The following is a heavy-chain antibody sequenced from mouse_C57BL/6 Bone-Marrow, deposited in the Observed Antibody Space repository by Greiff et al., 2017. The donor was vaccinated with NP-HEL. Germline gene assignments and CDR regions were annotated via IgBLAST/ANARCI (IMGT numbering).Heavy chain of an antibody. D-gene: IGHD3-2*02. CDR2: INPGSGGT. J-gene: IGHJ2*01. CDR1: GYAFTNYL. CDR3: ARQLRSGLNYFDY. Sequence: QVQLQQSGAELVRPGTSVKVSCKASGYAFTNYLLEWVKQRPGQGLEWIVVINPGSGGTNYHEKFKGKATLTADKSSSTAYMQLSSLTSEDAAVYFCARQLRSGLNYFDYWGQGTTLTVSS. V-gene: IGHV1-54*01.